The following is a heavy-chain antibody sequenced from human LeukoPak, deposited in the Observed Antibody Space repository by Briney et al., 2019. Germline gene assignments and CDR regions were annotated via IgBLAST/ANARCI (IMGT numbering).Heavy chain of an antibody. J-gene: IGHJ4*02. Sequence: ASVKLSCKASGYTFTGYYMHWVRQAPGQGLEWMGWINPNSGGTNYAQKFQGRATMTRDTSISTAYMELSRLRSDDTAVYYCARDKGYCSSTSCLVLDYWGQGTLVTVSS. D-gene: IGHD2-2*01. CDR3: ARDKGYCSSTSCLVLDY. CDR2: INPNSGGT. CDR1: GYTFTGYY. V-gene: IGHV1-2*02.